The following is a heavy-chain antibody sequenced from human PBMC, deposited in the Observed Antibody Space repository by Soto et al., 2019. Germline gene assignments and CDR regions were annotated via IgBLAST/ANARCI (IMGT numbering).Heavy chain of an antibody. V-gene: IGHV1-69*01. Sequence: QVQLVQSGAEVKKPGSSVKVSCKASGGTFSSYAISWVRQAPGQGLEWMGGIIPIFGTANYAQKFQGRVTITADESTSTAYRELSSLRSEDTAVYYCARDYYDSSGSTYNWFDPWGQGTLVTVSS. CDR3: ARDYYDSSGSTYNWFDP. CDR1: GGTFSSYA. D-gene: IGHD3-22*01. CDR2: IIPIFGTA. J-gene: IGHJ5*02.